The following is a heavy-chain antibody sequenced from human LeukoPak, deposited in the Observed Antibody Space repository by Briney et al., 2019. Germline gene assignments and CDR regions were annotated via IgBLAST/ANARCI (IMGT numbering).Heavy chain of an antibody. CDR2: IYYSGST. CDR3: ARVITRTWFDP. V-gene: IGHV4-59*01. CDR1: GGSISSYY. Sequence: PSETLSLTCTVSGGSISSYYWSWIRQPPGKGLEWIGYIYYSGSTNYNPSLKSRVTISVDTSKNQFSLKLSSVTAADTAVYYCARVITRTWFDPWGQGTLVTVSS. D-gene: IGHD3-22*01. J-gene: IGHJ5*02.